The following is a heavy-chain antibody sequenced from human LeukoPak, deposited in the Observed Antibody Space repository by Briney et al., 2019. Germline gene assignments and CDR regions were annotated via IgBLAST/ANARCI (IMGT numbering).Heavy chain of an antibody. Sequence: SQTLSLTCAISGDTVSSNSAAWHWIRQSPSRGLECLGRTYYRSKWSNDYAVSVKSRIAINPDTAKNQFCLQLNSVTPEDTAVYYCASGTYYRGFDAWGQGTLVTVSS. V-gene: IGHV6-1*01. CDR2: TYYRSKWSN. D-gene: IGHD1-26*01. CDR3: ASGTYYRGFDA. CDR1: GDTVSSNSAA. J-gene: IGHJ5*02.